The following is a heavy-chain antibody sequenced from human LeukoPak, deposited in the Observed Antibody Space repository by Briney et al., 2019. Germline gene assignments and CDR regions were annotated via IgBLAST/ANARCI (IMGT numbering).Heavy chain of an antibody. Sequence: GESLKISCKGSGYSFTSYRIGWVRQMPGKGLEWMGIIYPGDSDTRYSPSFQGQVTISADKSISTAYLQWSSLKASDTAMYYCARPHGSGSYYGDAFDIWGQGTMVTVSS. CDR1: GYSFTSYR. CDR2: IYPGDSDT. J-gene: IGHJ3*02. V-gene: IGHV5-51*01. D-gene: IGHD3-10*01. CDR3: ARPHGSGSYYGDAFDI.